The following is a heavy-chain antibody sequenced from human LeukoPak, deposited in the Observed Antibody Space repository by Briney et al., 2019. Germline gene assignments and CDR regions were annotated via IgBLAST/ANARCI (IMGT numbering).Heavy chain of an antibody. J-gene: IGHJ6*02. CDR1: GVTVSSYS. V-gene: IGHV3-21*01. Sequence: NSGGSLRLSCAASGVTVSSYSSSWVRQAPGKGLEWVSSISGSSSYIFYADSVKGRFTISRDNAKNSLYLQMDSLRAEDTAVYYCAREPYSSGSYGMDVWGQGTTVTVSS. CDR2: ISGSSSYI. D-gene: IGHD6-19*01. CDR3: AREPYSSGSYGMDV.